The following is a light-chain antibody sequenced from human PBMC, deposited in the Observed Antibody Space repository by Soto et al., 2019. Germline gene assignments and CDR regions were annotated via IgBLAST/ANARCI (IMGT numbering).Light chain of an antibody. Sequence: EVVLTQSPATLALSPGERATLSCRASQSIRTSLAWYQQKPGQAPRLLIYDASNRATGIPARFSGTGSETDFTLTISSLEPEDFAIYYCQQRSKMPLTFGHGTKVDIK. J-gene: IGKJ1*01. CDR3: QQRSKMPLT. CDR1: QSIRTS. CDR2: DAS. V-gene: IGKV3-11*01.